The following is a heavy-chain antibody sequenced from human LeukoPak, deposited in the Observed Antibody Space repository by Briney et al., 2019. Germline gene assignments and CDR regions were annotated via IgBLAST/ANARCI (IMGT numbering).Heavy chain of an antibody. CDR2: ISGSGGST. J-gene: IGHJ6*03. V-gene: IGHV3-23*01. Sequence: HPGGSLRLSCAASGFTFSSYAMSWVRQAPGKGLEWVSAISGSGGSTYYADSVKGRFTISRDNSKNTLYLQMTSLRAEDTAIYYCAKNGDRRAYCSGGSCYPYYYYNMDVWGKGTTVTISS. CDR1: GFTFSSYA. CDR3: AKNGDRRAYCSGGSCYPYYYYNMDV. D-gene: IGHD2-15*01.